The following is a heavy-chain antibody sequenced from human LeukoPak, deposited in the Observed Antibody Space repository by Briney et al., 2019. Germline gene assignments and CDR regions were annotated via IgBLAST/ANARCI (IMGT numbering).Heavy chain of an antibody. Sequence: ASVKVSCKASGYKFTNYGISWVRQAPGQGLEWMGWISAYNGNTNYAQKLQGRVTMTTDTSTSTAYMELRSLRSDDTAVYYCARDRWGAPAFQYYPGIAAAGPAALDYWGQGTLVTVSS. CDR1: GYKFTNYG. CDR3: ARDRWGAPAFQYYPGIAAAGPAALDY. CDR2: ISAYNGNT. D-gene: IGHD6-13*01. J-gene: IGHJ4*02. V-gene: IGHV1-18*01.